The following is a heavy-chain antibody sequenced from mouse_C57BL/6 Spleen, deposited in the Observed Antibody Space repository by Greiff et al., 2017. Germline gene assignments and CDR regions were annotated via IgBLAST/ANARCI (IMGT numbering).Heavy chain of an antibody. J-gene: IGHJ2*01. CDR1: GYTFTSYW. Sequence: QVQLQQPGAELVMPGASVKLSCNASGYTFTSYWMHWVKQRPGQGLEWIGEIDPSDSDTNYNQKFKGKSTLTVDKSSSTAYMQLSSLTSEDSAVYYCARVYYCGSSYDYFGCWGQGATLSVA. CDR2: IDPSDSDT. D-gene: IGHD1-1*01. CDR3: ARVYYCGSSYDYFGC. V-gene: IGHV1-69*01.